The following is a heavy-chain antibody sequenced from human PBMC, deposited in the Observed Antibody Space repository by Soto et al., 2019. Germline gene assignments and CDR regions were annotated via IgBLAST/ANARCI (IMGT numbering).Heavy chain of an antibody. CDR2: IIVGSGNT. J-gene: IGHJ3*02. CDR1: GFTFTNSA. V-gene: IGHV1-58*01. CDR3: AAELYSGGSCCSFDI. Sequence: QMQVVQSGPEVKQPGTSVKVSCKTSGFTFTNSAVQWVRQARGQRLEWIGWIIVGSGNTKSAQELLERLTITRDMSTNTAYMELSSLRSEDTAVYYCAAELYSGGSCCSFDIWGQGTVVTVSS. D-gene: IGHD2-15*01.